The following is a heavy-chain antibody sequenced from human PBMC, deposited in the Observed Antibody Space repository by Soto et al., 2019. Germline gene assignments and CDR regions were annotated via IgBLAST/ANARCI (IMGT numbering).Heavy chain of an antibody. J-gene: IGHJ4*02. D-gene: IGHD6-19*01. CDR2: ISTSVTII. Sequence: QGQLVESGGGLVQPGGSLRLSCAASGYIFSDYYMTWIRQAPGKGLEWVSYISTSVTIISYADSVKGRFTLSRDDAKNSLYLQMHSLRDDDTAIYYCARAGGSGWSLDYWGQGTLVTVSS. V-gene: IGHV3-11*01. CDR1: GYIFSDYY. CDR3: ARAGGSGWSLDY.